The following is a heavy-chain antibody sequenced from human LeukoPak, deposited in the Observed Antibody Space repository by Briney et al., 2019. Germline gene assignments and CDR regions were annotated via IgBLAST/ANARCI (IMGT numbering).Heavy chain of an antibody. V-gene: IGHV3-30*02. CDR3: AKLGYDSSGPKP. D-gene: IGHD3-22*01. J-gene: IGHJ5*02. CDR2: IRYDGSNK. Sequence: PGGSLRLSCAASGFTFSSYGMHWVRQAPGKGLKWVAFIRYDGSNKYYADSVKGRFTISRDNSKNTLYLQMNSLRAEDTAVYYCAKLGYDSSGPKPWGQGTLVTVSS. CDR1: GFTFSSYG.